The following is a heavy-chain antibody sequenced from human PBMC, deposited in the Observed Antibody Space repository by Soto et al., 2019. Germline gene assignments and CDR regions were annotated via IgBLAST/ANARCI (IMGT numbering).Heavy chain of an antibody. CDR3: AREQQLVLSPHFDY. Sequence: QVQLVQSGAEVKKPGASVKVSCKASGYTFTSYYMHWVRQAPGQGLEWMGIINTSGGSTSYAQKFQCRVTMTRDTSTSTVYMELSSLRSEDTAVYYCAREQQLVLSPHFDYWVQGTVVCVSA. CDR2: INTSGGST. CDR1: GYTFTSYY. V-gene: IGHV1-46*03. J-gene: IGHJ4*02. D-gene: IGHD6-13*01.